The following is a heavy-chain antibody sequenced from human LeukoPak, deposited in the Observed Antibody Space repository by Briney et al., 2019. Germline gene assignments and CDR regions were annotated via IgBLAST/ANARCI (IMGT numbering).Heavy chain of an antibody. V-gene: IGHV1-2*02. CDR3: ARDLKYGYSYGYHAFDI. CDR2: INPNSGGT. D-gene: IGHD5-18*01. J-gene: IGHJ3*02. CDR1: GYTFTGYY. Sequence: ASVKVSCKASGYTFTGYYMHWVRQAPGQGLEWIGWINPNSGGTNYAQKFQGRVTMTRDTSISTAYMELSRLRSDDTAVYYCARDLKYGYSYGYHAFDIWGQGTMVTVSS.